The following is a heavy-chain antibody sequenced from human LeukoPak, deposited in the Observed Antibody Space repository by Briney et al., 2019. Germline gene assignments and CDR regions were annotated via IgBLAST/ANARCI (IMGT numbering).Heavy chain of an antibody. CDR2: IYYSGST. CDR1: GDSISSRSSY. CDR3: ARHCTNGVCYYY. J-gene: IGHJ4*02. D-gene: IGHD2-8*01. Sequence: SETLSLTCTVSGDSISSRSSYWGWIRQPPGKGLEWIGTIYYSGSTYYNPSLKSRVTITGDTSKNQFSLKLSSVTAADTAVYYCARHCTNGVCYYYWGQGTLVTVSS. V-gene: IGHV4-39*01.